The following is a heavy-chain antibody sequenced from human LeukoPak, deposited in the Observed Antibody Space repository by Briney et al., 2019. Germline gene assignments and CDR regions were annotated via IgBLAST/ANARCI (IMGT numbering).Heavy chain of an antibody. Sequence: SGPTLVNPTQTLTLTCTFSGVSLNTRGVGVGWIRQPPGRALEWLALIYWDDDRRYSPSLKSRLTITKDTSKNQVVLTMTNMDPVDTATYFCAHRKNYYDSSVFDNWGQGTLVTVSS. D-gene: IGHD3-22*01. V-gene: IGHV2-5*02. CDR1: GVSLNTRGVG. CDR2: IYWDDDR. CDR3: AHRKNYYDSSVFDN. J-gene: IGHJ4*02.